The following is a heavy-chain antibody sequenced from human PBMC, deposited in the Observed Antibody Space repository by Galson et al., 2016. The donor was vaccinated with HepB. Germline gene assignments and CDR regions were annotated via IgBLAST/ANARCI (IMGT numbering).Heavy chain of an antibody. Sequence: SCKASGGTFSSYAISWVRQAPGQGLEWMGRIIPILGIANYAQKFQGRVTITADKSTSTAYMELSSLRSKDTAVYYCARQKAVFALYYFDYWGQGTLVTVSS. CDR1: GGTFSSYA. V-gene: IGHV1-69*04. CDR3: ARQKAVFALYYFDY. J-gene: IGHJ4*02. CDR2: IIPILGIA.